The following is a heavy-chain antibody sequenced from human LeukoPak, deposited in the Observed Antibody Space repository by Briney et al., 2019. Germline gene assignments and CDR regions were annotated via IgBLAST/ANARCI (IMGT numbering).Heavy chain of an antibody. CDR3: ARGREGYSYAVDY. J-gene: IGHJ4*02. CDR2: INHSGST. D-gene: IGHD5-18*01. CDR1: GGSFSGYY. Sequence: KPSETLSLTCAVYGGSFSGYYWSWIRQPPGKGLEWIGEINHSGSTNYNPSLKSRVTISVDTSKNQFSLKLSSVTAADTAVYYCARGREGYSYAVDYWGQGTLVTVSS. V-gene: IGHV4-34*01.